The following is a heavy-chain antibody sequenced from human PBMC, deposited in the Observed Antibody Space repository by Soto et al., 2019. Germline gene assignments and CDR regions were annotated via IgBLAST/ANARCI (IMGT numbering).Heavy chain of an antibody. D-gene: IGHD2-21*01. J-gene: IGHJ4*02. Sequence: NPSETLSLTCSVSGGSVSYNSYYWGWIRQPPGKGLEWVGGIFYTGTTYYNPSLKDRLSISVDTSKNSFSLNLTSVTAADTAVYFRARLVVVAPVANVWGQGALVTV. CDR2: IFYTGTT. V-gene: IGHV4-39*01. CDR3: ARLVVVAPVANV. CDR1: GGSVSYNSYY.